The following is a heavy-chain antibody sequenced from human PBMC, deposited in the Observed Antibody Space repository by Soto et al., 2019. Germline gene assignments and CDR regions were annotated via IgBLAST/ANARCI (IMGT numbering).Heavy chain of an antibody. CDR2: ISSSGNT. V-gene: IGHV4-59*01. D-gene: IGHD3-22*01. J-gene: IGHJ4*02. Sequence: SETLSLTCTVSDGSISNFYWSWIRQPPWKGLEWIGYISSSGNTNYNPSLKSRVSISVDTSKNHFSLNLTSVTAADTGVYYCARAPMVLTRSYFDSWGQGTPVTV. CDR3: ARAPMVLTRSYFDS. CDR1: DGSISNFY.